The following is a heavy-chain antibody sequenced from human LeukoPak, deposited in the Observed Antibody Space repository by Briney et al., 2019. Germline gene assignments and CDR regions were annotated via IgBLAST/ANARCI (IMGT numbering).Heavy chain of an antibody. V-gene: IGHV1-18*01. J-gene: IGHJ4*02. CDR3: ARTRDCSGGSCYSSD. CDR2: ISGYNGNT. D-gene: IGHD2-15*01. CDR1: GYTFTSYG. Sequence: ASVKVPCKASGYTFTSYGISWVRQAPGQGLEWMGWISGYNGNTIYAQKLQGRVTMTTDTSTSTVYMELRSLRSDDTAVYYRARTRDCSGGSCYSSDWGQGTLVTVSS.